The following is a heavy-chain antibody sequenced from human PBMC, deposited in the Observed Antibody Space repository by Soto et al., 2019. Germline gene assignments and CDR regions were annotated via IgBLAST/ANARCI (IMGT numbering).Heavy chain of an antibody. CDR2: INPHGGST. Sequence: QVRLVQSGAEVRRPGASVKVSCKAPGDTFTSYYLNWVRQAPGQGLEWMGVINPHGGSTKDAQKSQGRVTRTKDTSRSTLYMELRSRRSADSAIYYCARSSGGNFGIIIDGSNSFDPWGQRPLVTVSS. V-gene: IGHV1-46*01. J-gene: IGHJ5*02. CDR3: ARSSGGNFGIIIDGSNSFDP. CDR1: GDTFTSYY. D-gene: IGHD3-3*01.